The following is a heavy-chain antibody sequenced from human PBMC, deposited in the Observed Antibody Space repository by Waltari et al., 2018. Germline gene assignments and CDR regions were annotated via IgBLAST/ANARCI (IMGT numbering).Heavy chain of an antibody. CDR3: ARVYIRNAFDI. Sequence: EVQLVESGGGLVQPGGSLRLSCAASGFTFSSSGMSWVRQAPGKGLEWVANIKQDGSEKYYVDSVKGRFTISRDNAKNSLYLQMNSLRAEDTAVYYCARVYIRNAFDIWGQGTMVTVSS. CDR2: IKQDGSEK. CDR1: GFTFSSSG. D-gene: IGHD1-20*01. V-gene: IGHV3-7*01. J-gene: IGHJ3*02.